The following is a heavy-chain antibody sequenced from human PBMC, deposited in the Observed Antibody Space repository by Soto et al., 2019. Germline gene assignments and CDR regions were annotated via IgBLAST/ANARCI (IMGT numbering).Heavy chain of an antibody. CDR2: ISSSGSTI. D-gene: IGHD6-19*01. J-gene: IGHJ6*02. Sequence: GGSLRLSCAASGFTFSSYEMNWVRQAPGKGLEWVSYISSSGSTIYYADSVKGRLTISRDNAKKSLYLQMNSLRAEDTDVYYCARDEFIAVAGTWGGMDVWGQGTTVNVS. CDR3: ARDEFIAVAGTWGGMDV. V-gene: IGHV3-48*03. CDR1: GFTFSSYE.